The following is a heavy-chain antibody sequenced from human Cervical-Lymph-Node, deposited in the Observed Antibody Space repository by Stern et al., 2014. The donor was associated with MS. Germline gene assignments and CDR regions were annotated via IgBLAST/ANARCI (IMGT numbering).Heavy chain of an antibody. CDR1: VFPVSRDY. V-gene: IGHV3-53*01. CDR2: ITNVGST. Sequence: EVQLVQSGGGVIQPGGSLRLSCTASVFPVSRDYMTWVRQAPGQGLEWVSLITNVGSTFYTDSVKGRFTISRDDSKNTVYLHMTSLRAEDTAMYYCARDTSSPERSDWWGQGTLVTVSS. D-gene: IGHD1-1*01. CDR3: ARDTSSPERSDW. J-gene: IGHJ4*02.